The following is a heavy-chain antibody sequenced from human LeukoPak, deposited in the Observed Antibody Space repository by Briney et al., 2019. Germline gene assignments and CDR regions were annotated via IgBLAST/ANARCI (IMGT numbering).Heavy chain of an antibody. Sequence: GASVKVSCKASGYTFTSYGISWVRQAPGQGLEWMGWISAYNGNTNYAQKLQGRVTMTTDTSTSTDYMELRSLRFDDTAVYYCARSKERRWIDYWGQGTLVTVSS. CDR2: ISAYNGNT. D-gene: IGHD1-1*01. V-gene: IGHV1-18*01. CDR3: ARSKERRWIDY. J-gene: IGHJ4*02. CDR1: GYTFTSYG.